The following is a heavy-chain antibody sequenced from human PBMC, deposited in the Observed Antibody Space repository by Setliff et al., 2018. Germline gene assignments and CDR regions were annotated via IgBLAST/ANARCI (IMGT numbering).Heavy chain of an antibody. D-gene: IGHD3-10*01. J-gene: IGHJ5*02. CDR2: MNPNSGNT. Sequence: ASVKVSCKASGYTFTDYYIHWVRQAPGQGLEWMGWMNPNSGNTGYAQKFQGRVTMTRNTSISTAYMELSSLRSEDTAVYYCARAELLWFGGFDPWGQGTLVTVS. CDR1: GYTFTDYY. V-gene: IGHV1-8*02. CDR3: ARAELLWFGGFDP.